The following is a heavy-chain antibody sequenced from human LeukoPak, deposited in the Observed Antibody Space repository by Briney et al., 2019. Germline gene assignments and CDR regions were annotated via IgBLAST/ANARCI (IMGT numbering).Heavy chain of an antibody. J-gene: IGHJ4*02. CDR3: ARGIAVAGTSSFFFDY. V-gene: IGHV4-34*01. D-gene: IGHD6-19*01. CDR1: GGSFSGYY. CDR2: INRSGST. Sequence: PSETLSLTCAVYGGSFSGYYWSWIRQPPGKGLEWIGEINRSGSTNYNPSLKSRVTISVDTSKNQFSLKLSSVTAADTAVYYCARGIAVAGTSSFFFDYWGQGTLVTVSS.